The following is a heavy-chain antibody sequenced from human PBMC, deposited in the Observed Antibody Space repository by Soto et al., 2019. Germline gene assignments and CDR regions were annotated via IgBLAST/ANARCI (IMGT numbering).Heavy chain of an antibody. CDR2: IWYDGSKK. J-gene: IGHJ6*02. Sequence: QVQVVESGGGVVQPGRSLRLSCAASGFTFSSFGVHWVRQAPGKGLEWVSLIWYDGSKKSYGDSVKGRFTISRDNSRNAVYSPMNSLRAADTAVYYCAREASYYSLWRGYYPSRNGMDVWGQGTTVTVSS. D-gene: IGHD3-3*01. CDR1: GFTFSSFG. CDR3: AREASYYSLWRGYYPSRNGMDV. V-gene: IGHV3-33*01.